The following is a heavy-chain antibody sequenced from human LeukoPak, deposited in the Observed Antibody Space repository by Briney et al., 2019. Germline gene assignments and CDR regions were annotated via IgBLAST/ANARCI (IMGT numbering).Heavy chain of an antibody. CDR2: ISGGGDTI. V-gene: IGHV3-48*01. CDR3: VRDQGAPDY. J-gene: IGHJ4*02. Sequence: PGGSLRLSCAASGFTFSSYAMNWVSQAPGKGLEWISYISGGGDTIYYADSVKGRFTTSRDNAKNSLLLQMNSLRAEDTAVYFCVRDQGAPDYWGQGTLVTVSS. CDR1: GFTFSSYA. D-gene: IGHD1-26*01.